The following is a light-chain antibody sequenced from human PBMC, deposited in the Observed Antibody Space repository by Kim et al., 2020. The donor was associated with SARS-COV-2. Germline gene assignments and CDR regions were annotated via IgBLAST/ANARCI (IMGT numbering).Light chain of an antibody. CDR3: NSRDSSGNHLV. CDR2: GKN. Sequence: SSELTPDPAVSVALGQTVRITCQGDSLRSYYASWYQQKPGQAPVLVIYGKNNRPSGIPDRFSGSSSGNTASLTITGAQAEDEADYYCNSRDSSGNHLVFG. CDR1: SLRSYY. V-gene: IGLV3-19*01. J-gene: IGLJ1*01.